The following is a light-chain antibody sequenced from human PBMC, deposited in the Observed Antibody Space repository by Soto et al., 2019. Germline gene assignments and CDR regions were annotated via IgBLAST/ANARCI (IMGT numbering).Light chain of an antibody. J-gene: IGKJ2*01. V-gene: IGKV1-33*01. CDR3: QQYDNLPYT. CDR1: QDINNY. Sequence: DIQMTQSPSSLSVSVGDRVTITCQASQDINNYLNWYQQKPGKAPKLLIYDASNLETGVPSRFSGSGSGTDFTFTISSLQPEDIATYYCQQYDNLPYTFGQGTKLEIK. CDR2: DAS.